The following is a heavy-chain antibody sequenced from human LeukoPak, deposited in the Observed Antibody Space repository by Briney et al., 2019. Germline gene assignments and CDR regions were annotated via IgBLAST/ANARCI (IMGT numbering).Heavy chain of an antibody. CDR3: ARMSYGSGSYYYYYYYYMDV. CDR2: ISGSGGIA. J-gene: IGHJ6*03. CDR1: GFTFSNYA. Sequence: PGGSLRLSCAASGFTFSNYAMNWVRQAPGKGLEWVSSISGSGGIAYYADSVRGRFTISRDNSKNTLYLQMKSLRAEDTAVYYCARMSYGSGSYYYYYYYYMDVWGKGTTVTISS. D-gene: IGHD3-10*01. V-gene: IGHV3-23*01.